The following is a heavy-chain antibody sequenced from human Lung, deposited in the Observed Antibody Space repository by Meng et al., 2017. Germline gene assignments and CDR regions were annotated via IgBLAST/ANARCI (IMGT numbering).Heavy chain of an antibody. D-gene: IGHD4-11*01. V-gene: IGHV4-34*01. CDR3: ARGPTTMAHDFDY. CDR1: GGSFSDYY. Sequence: GSLRLSCVVSGGSFSDYYWSWIRQTPGKGLEWIGEINHSGSTNYNPSLESRATISVDTSQNNLSRKLSSVTAADSAVYYCARGPTTMAHDFDYWGQGTLVTVSS. J-gene: IGHJ4*02. CDR2: INHSGST.